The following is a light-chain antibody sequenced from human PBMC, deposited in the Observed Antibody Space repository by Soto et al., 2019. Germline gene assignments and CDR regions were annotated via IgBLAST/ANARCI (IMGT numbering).Light chain of an antibody. CDR3: QQYGSSLWT. Sequence: EIVLTQSPGTLSLSPGERATLSCRASQSVSSSYLAWYQQKPGLAPRLLIYGASSRATGIPDRFSGSGSGTDFTLTISRLEPEDFALYYCQQYGSSLWTFGLGTNVEIK. CDR1: QSVSSSY. V-gene: IGKV3-20*01. CDR2: GAS. J-gene: IGKJ1*01.